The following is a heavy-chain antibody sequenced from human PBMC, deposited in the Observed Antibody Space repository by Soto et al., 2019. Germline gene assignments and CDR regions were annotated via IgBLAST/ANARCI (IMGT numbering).Heavy chain of an antibody. J-gene: IGHJ4*02. CDR3: ARDNWTSY. D-gene: IGHD1-1*01. CDR1: GFTFNIYW. V-gene: IGHV3-74*01. CDR2: IDNDGSAT. Sequence: EVQLVESGGGLVQPGGSLRLSCVASGFTFNIYWMHWVRQATGKGLEWVSRIDNDGSATTYADSVKGRFTISSDNVKNSLFLQMNTLRVDDTAVYYCARDNWTSYWGQGTLVTVSS.